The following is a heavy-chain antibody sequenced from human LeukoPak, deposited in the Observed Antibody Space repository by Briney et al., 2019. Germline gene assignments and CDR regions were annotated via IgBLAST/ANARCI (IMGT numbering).Heavy chain of an antibody. CDR3: ATERGGNYYFAFDF. Sequence: SETLSLTCTVSGGSISSSSYYWGWIRQPPGKGLEWIGSIYYSGSTYYNPSLKSRVTISVDTSKNQFSLKLSSVTAADTAVYYCATERGGNYYFAFDFWGQGTMVTVSS. J-gene: IGHJ3*01. D-gene: IGHD1-26*01. CDR1: GGSISSSSYY. V-gene: IGHV4-39*02. CDR2: IYYSGST.